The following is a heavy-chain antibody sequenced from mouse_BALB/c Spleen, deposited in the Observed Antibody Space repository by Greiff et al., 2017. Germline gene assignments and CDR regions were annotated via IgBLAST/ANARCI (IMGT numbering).Heavy chain of an antibody. Sequence: DVQLQESGPGLVKPSQSLSLTCTVTGYSITSDYAWNWIRQFPGNKLEWMGYISYSGSTSYNPSLKSRISITRDTSKNQFFLQLNSVTTEDTATYYCARGTTTVDYWGQGTTLTVSS. CDR1: GYSITSDYA. CDR3: ARGTTTVDY. J-gene: IGHJ2*01. D-gene: IGHD1-1*01. V-gene: IGHV3-2*02. CDR2: ISYSGST.